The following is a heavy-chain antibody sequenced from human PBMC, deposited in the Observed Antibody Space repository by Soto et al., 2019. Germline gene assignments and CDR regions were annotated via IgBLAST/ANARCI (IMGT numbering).Heavy chain of an antibody. CDR2: NYNSGST. CDR3: ARLSSSSGLLWFDP. J-gene: IGHJ5*02. D-gene: IGHD6-6*01. CDR1: GGSIRSFY. Sequence: QVQLQESGPGLVKPSETLSLTCTVSGGSIRSFYWSWIRQPPGKGLEWIGYNYNSGSTNYNPSLKSRITISVNTSKNQFSLKLTSVTAADTALYYCARLSSSSGLLWFDPWGQGILVTVSS. V-gene: IGHV4-59*01.